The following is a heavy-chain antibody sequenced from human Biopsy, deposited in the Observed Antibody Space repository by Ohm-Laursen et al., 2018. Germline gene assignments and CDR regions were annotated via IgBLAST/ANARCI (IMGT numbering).Heavy chain of an antibody. CDR3: ARATNSTGWPYYYFYGMDV. V-gene: IGHV4-59*01. Sequence: GTLSLTCTVSGGSISSDYWSWIRQTPGKGLEWIGYIYYSGSTNYNPSLKSRVTISVDTSRNQVSLTLRSVTAADTAVYYCARATNSTGWPYYYFYGMDVWGQGTTVTVSS. D-gene: IGHD2/OR15-2a*01. J-gene: IGHJ6*02. CDR1: GGSISSDY. CDR2: IYYSGST.